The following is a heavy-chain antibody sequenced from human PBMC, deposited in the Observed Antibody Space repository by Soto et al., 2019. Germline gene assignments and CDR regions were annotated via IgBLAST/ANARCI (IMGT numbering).Heavy chain of an antibody. CDR1: GGSVSSGSYY. CDR3: ARQRVAAAQYYFDY. V-gene: IGHV4-61*01. Sequence: SETLSLTCNVSGGSVSSGSYYWTWIRQPPGKGLEWIGYIIHSGSTDYNPSLQSRVTTSLATSKNQFSLNLSSVTAADTAVYYCARQRVAAAQYYFDYWGQGTLVTVSS. CDR2: IIHSGST. D-gene: IGHD6-13*01. J-gene: IGHJ4*02.